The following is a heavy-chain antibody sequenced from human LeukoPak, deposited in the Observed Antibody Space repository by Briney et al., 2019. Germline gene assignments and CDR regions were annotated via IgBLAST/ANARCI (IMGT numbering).Heavy chain of an antibody. J-gene: IGHJ1*01. CDR2: IKRTSLGATP. Sequence: GGSLRLSCAASGFTFSNAWMSWVRQAPGKGLEWVGRIKRTSLGATPDYAAPVKGRFTISRDDSKNTLYLQMSSLKTEDTAVYYCTTELENLDYDYVGYFQYWGQGTLVTVSS. V-gene: IGHV3-15*01. CDR1: GFTFSNAW. D-gene: IGHD3-16*01. CDR3: TTELENLDYDYVGYFQY.